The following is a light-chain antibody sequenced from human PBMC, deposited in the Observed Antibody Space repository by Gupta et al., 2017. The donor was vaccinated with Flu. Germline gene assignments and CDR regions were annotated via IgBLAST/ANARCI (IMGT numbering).Light chain of an antibody. V-gene: IGKV1-5*03. CDR3: QQENSDYPPLT. CDR1: HSISIW. J-gene: IGKJ3*01. Sequence: DIQMTQSPSTLSASVGDRVTITCRASHSISIWLAWFQQKPGKAPKLLIYKASTLERGVTSRFSGSGDETEVTITISSRQPDDFAPYYCQQENSDYPPLTFGHGTKVDIK. CDR2: KAS.